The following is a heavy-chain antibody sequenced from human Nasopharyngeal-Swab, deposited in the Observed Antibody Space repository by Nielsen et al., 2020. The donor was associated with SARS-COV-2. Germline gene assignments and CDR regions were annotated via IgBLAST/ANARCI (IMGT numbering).Heavy chain of an antibody. V-gene: IGHV4-39*01. CDR2: IYYSGST. CDR1: GGSISSSSYY. D-gene: IGHD2-2*01. CDR3: ARQHQLLGDY. Sequence: SETLSLTCTVSGGSISSSSYYWGWIRQPPGKGLEWIGSIYYSGSTYYNPSLKSRVTISVDTSKNQFSLKPSSVTAADTAVYYCARQHQLLGDYWGQGTLVTVSS. J-gene: IGHJ4*02.